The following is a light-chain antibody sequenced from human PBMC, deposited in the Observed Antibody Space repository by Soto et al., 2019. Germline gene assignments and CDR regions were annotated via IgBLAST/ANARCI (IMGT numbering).Light chain of an antibody. J-gene: IGKJ4*01. V-gene: IGKV1-13*02. CDR3: HQFESPPFS. CDR2: DVS. Sequence: AIQLTQSPSSLSASIGDRVTVTCRASQVVNSALAWYQQEPGKPPKLLVYDVSTLEGGVPSRFSGSGFGTDFTLTITNLQPEDFATYYCHQFESPPFSFGGGTKVEIK. CDR1: QVVNSA.